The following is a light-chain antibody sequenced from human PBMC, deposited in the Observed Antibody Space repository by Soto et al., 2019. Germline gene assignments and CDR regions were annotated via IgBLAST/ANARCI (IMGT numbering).Light chain of an antibody. CDR3: SSYTGDNTHV. V-gene: IGLV2-14*03. CDR2: DVS. CDR1: SSDIGGYNY. Sequence: QSVLTQPASVSGPPGQSITISCTGSSSDIGGYNYVSWYQQHPGKAPKLMINDVSNRPSGVSYRFSGSKSGNTASLTISGLQAEDEADYYCSSYTGDNTHVFGSGTKVTVL. J-gene: IGLJ1*01.